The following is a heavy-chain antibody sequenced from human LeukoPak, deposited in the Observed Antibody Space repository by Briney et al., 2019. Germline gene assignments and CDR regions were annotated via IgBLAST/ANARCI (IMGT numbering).Heavy chain of an antibody. J-gene: IGHJ4*02. CDR1: GFSFSSYK. CDR2: ISSSSSTI. CDR3: FVAAHGG. V-gene: IGHV3-48*01. D-gene: IGHD6-19*01. Sequence: GGSLRLSCAASGFSFSSYKMNWVRQAPGKGLEWISYISSSSSTIYYADSVKGRFTISRDNAKNSLYLQMNSLRAEDTAVYFCFVAAHGGWGQGTLVTVSS.